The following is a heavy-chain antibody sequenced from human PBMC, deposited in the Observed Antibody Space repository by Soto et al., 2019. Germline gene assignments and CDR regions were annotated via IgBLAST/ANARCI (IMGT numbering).Heavy chain of an antibody. CDR1: GFTFSTYG. J-gene: IGHJ4*02. Sequence: GGSLRLSCAASGFTFSTYGMHWVRQAPGKGLEWVAVISYDGYDKKYADSVQGRFTISRDNSKNTLYLQMNSLGAEDSAVYYCAKDSGRGSADYYFDFWGQGTLVTVSS. D-gene: IGHD3-10*01. V-gene: IGHV3-30*18. CDR2: ISYDGYDK. CDR3: AKDSGRGSADYYFDF.